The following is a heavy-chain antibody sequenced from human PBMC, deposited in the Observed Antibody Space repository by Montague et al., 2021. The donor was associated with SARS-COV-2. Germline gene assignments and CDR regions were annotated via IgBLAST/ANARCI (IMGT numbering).Heavy chain of an antibody. V-gene: IGHV4-34*01. CDR2: IDNSGNT. CDR1: GGSFSPYS. J-gene: IGHJ6*02. D-gene: IGHD5-24*01. Sequence: SETLSLTCAVYGGSFSPYSWAWIRQSPGKGLEWIGNIDNSGNTNYNPSLTSRVTISVDTSTNQFSLYLSSVTAADAAVYYCARVGRGSRWVGFGIDIWGQGTTVTVSS. CDR3: ARVGRGSRWVGFGIDI.